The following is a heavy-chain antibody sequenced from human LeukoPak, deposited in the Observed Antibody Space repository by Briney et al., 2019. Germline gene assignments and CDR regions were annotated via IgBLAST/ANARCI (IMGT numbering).Heavy chain of an antibody. Sequence: GRSLRLSCAASGFTCSCYAMSWGRQAPGKGLAWVSAISGCPGSTYYADSVKGRFTISRDNSKNTLYLQMNSLRAEDTAVYYCAKDSVYYDFWSGYSTGNYFDYWGQGTLVTVSS. J-gene: IGHJ4*02. CDR2: ISGCPGST. V-gene: IGHV3-23*01. CDR1: GFTCSCYA. D-gene: IGHD3-3*01. CDR3: AKDSVYYDFWSGYSTGNYFDY.